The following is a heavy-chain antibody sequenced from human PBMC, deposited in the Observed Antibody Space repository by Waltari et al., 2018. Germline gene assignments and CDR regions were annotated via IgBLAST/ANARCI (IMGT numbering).Heavy chain of an antibody. CDR3: AKRIAAANTFDY. J-gene: IGHJ4*02. D-gene: IGHD6-13*01. CDR1: GFTFRSYG. Sequence: QVQLVESGGGVVQPGRSLRLSCAASGFTFRSYGLHCVRQAPGKGLEWVAVISYDGSNKYYADSVKGRFTISRDNSKNTLYLQMNSLRAEDTAVYYCAKRIAAANTFDYWGQGTLVTVSS. V-gene: IGHV3-30*18. CDR2: ISYDGSNK.